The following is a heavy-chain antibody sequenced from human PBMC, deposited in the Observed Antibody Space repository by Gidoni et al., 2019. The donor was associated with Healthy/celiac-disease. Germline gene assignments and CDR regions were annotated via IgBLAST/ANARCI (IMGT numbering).Heavy chain of an antibody. CDR2: MNPNSGNT. Sequence: QVQLVQSGAEVKKPGASVKVSCKASGYTFTSYDINWVRQATGQGLEWMGWMNPNSGNTGYAQKFQGRVTMTRNTSISTAYMELSSLRAEDTAVYYCARGDYDVWSGYYTGWFDPWGQGTLVTVSS. V-gene: IGHV1-8*01. D-gene: IGHD3-3*01. CDR3: ARGDYDVWSGYYTGWFDP. J-gene: IGHJ5*02. CDR1: GYTFTSYD.